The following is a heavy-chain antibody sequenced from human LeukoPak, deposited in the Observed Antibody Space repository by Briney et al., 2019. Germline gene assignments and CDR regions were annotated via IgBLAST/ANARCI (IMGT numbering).Heavy chain of an antibody. V-gene: IGHV3-9*01. J-gene: IGHJ4*02. CDR1: GFIFDDYV. CDR3: AKGYSSSWSGYFDS. CDR2: ITWDGYKI. Sequence: GGSLRLSCEASGFIFDDYVMYWVRHVPGKGLEWVSGITWDGYKIDYVESVKGRFTISRDNARNSLFLQMNRVRVEDTAFYYCAKGYSSSWSGYFDSWGQGTLVTVAS. D-gene: IGHD5-18*01.